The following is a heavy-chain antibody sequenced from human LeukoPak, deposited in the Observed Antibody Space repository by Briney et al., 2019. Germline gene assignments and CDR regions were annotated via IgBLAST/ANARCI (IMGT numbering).Heavy chain of an antibody. V-gene: IGHV3-23*01. Sequence: GGSLRLSCAASGFTFSSYAMSWVRQAPGKGLEWVSAISGSGGSTYYADSVKGRFTISRDNSKNTLYLQMNSQRAEDTAVYYCTTYDSSGYYYSPFDCGGQGTLVTVSS. CDR2: ISGSGGST. J-gene: IGHJ4*02. CDR3: TTYDSSGYYYSPFDC. CDR1: GFTFSSYA. D-gene: IGHD3-22*01.